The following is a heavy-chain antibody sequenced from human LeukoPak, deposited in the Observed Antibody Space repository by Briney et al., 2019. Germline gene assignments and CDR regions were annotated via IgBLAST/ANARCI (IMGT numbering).Heavy chain of an antibody. D-gene: IGHD2-2*01. CDR3: AKFIDIVVVPAAYFDY. V-gene: IGHV3-23*01. J-gene: IGHJ4*02. CDR2: ISGSGGST. CDR1: GFTFSSYA. Sequence: PGGSLRLSCAASGFTFSSYAMSWVRQAPGKGLEWVSAISGSGGSTYYADSVKGRFTISRDNSKNTLYLQMNSLRAEDTAVYYCAKFIDIVVVPAAYFDYWGQGTLVTVSS.